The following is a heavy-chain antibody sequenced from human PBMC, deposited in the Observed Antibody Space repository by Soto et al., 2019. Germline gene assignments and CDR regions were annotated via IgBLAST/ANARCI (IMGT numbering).Heavy chain of an antibody. J-gene: IGHJ6*02. V-gene: IGHV3-30-3*01. D-gene: IGHD6-13*01. Sequence: PGGSLRLSCAASGFTFSSYAMHWVRQAPGKGLEWVAVISYDGSNKYYADSVKGRFTISRDNSKNTLYLQMNSLRAEDTAVCYCARDVAAAGTGYYYYGMDVWGQGTTVTVSS. CDR3: ARDVAAAGTGYYYYGMDV. CDR2: ISYDGSNK. CDR1: GFTFSSYA.